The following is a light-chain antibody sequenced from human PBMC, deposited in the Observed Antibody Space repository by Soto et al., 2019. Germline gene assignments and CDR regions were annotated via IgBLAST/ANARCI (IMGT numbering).Light chain of an antibody. CDR1: QSVTSDY. J-gene: IGKJ1*01. Sequence: EVVVTQSPGTLSLSPGERATLSCRASQSVTSDYLAWYQQKPGQSPRLLMSGASRRATGVPDRFSGSGFGTNFTPTISRLDLEVFAVYYCQPYGHAFGAFGQGTRVKIK. CDR3: QPYGHAFGA. V-gene: IGKV3-20*01. CDR2: GAS.